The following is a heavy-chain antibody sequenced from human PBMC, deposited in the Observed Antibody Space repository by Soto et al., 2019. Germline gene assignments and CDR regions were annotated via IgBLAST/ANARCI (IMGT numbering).Heavy chain of an antibody. CDR3: ARGDGYNRGYYGMDV. D-gene: IGHD5-12*01. CDR2: ISYDGSNK. J-gene: IGHJ6*04. Sequence: QVQLVESGGGVVQPGRSLRLSCAASGFTFSSYAMHWVRQAPGKGLEWVAVISYDGSNKYYADSVKGRFTISRDNSKNTLYLQMNSLRAEDTAVYYCARGDGYNRGYYGMDVWGKGSTVTVSS. CDR1: GFTFSSYA. V-gene: IGHV3-30-3*01.